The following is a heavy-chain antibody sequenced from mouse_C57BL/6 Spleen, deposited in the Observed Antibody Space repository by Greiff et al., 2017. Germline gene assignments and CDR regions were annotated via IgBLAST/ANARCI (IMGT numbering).Heavy chain of an antibody. CDR1: GYTFTSYW. CDR2: IYPGSGST. J-gene: IGHJ2*01. CDR3: ARCYYSNYEGYFDY. Sequence: VQLQQPGAELVKPGASVKMSCKASGYTFTSYWITWVKQRPGQGLGWIGDIYPGSGSTNYNEKFKSKATLTVDTSSSTAYMQLSSLTSEDSAVYYCARCYYSNYEGYFDYWGQGTTLTVSS. V-gene: IGHV1-55*01. D-gene: IGHD2-5*01.